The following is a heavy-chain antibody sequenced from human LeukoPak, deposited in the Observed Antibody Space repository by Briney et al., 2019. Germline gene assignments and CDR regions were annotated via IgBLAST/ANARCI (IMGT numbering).Heavy chain of an antibody. J-gene: IGHJ4*02. CDR3: ASSGWYCFDY. D-gene: IGHD6-19*01. Sequence: GGSLRLSCAASGFTFSSYAMSWVRQAPGKGLEWVSVIYSGGSTYYADSVKGRFTISRDNSKNTLYLQMNSLRAEDTAVYYCASSGWYCFDYWGQGTLVTVSS. CDR1: GFTFSSYA. V-gene: IGHV3-53*01. CDR2: IYSGGST.